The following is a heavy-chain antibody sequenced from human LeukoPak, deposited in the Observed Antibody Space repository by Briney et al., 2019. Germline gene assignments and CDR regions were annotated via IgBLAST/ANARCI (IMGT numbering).Heavy chain of an antibody. CDR2: ISGSGGST. J-gene: IGHJ6*03. Sequence: GGSLRLSCAASEFSVGSNYMTWVRQAPGKGLEWVSAISGSGGSTYYADSVKGRFTISRDNSKNGLYLQMNSLRPEDTAIYYCAREGFTSSWLYYYYYMDVWDKGTTVTVSS. CDR3: AREGFTSSWLYYYYYMDV. CDR1: EFSVGSNY. D-gene: IGHD6-13*01. V-gene: IGHV3-23*01.